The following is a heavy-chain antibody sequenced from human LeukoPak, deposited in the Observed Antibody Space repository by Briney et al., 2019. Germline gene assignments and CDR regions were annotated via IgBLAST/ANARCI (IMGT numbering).Heavy chain of an antibody. V-gene: IGHV3-23*01. CDR2: ISGSGGST. D-gene: IGHD2-15*01. CDR3: AKRESGARSWFDP. CDR1: GFTFSTYA. Sequence: PGGSLRLSCAASGFTFSTYAMNWVRQAPGKGLEWVSAISGSGGSTYYADSVKGRFTISRDNSKNTLYLQMNSLRAEDTAVYYCAKRESGARSWFDPWGQGTLVTVSS. J-gene: IGHJ5*02.